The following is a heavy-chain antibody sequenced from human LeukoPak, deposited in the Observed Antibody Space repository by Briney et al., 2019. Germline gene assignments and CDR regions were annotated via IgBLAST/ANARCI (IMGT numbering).Heavy chain of an antibody. CDR2: IDYDGGSG. J-gene: IGHJ4*02. CDR1: GFTLSSYE. Sequence: GGSLRLSCTVSGFTLSSYEMSWIRQAPGKGLEWVSSIDYDGGSGHYADSVKGRFTISRDNSKNTLYLQMNSLRAEDTAVYYCAKETRLLWLPTPPDYWGQGTLVTVSS. V-gene: IGHV3-23*01. D-gene: IGHD3-10*01. CDR3: AKETRLLWLPTPPDY.